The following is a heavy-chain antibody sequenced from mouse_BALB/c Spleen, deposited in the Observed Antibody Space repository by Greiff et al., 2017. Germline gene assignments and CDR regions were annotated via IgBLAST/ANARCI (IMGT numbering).Heavy chain of an antibody. CDR3: ARHFMDY. CDR2: INPYNGAT. Sequence: VHVKQSGPELVKPGASVKISCKASGYSFTGYYMHWVKQSHVKSLEWIGRINPYNGATSYNQNFKDKASLTVDKSSSTAYMELHSLTSEDSAVYYCARHFMDYWGQGTSVTVSS. V-gene: IGHV1-31*01. CDR1: GYSFTGYY. J-gene: IGHJ4*01.